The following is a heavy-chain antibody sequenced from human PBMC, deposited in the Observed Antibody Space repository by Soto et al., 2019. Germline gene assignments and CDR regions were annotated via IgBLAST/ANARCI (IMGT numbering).Heavy chain of an antibody. CDR1: GGSSSGSY. V-gene: IGHV4-34*01. Sequence: LSGTCVVHGGSSSGSYRTWIRQSPEKGLEWIGEISSGSTNYNPSLKSRVTISADTSKNQFSLKLTSVTAADTAVYYCARGPYSRGVGATNPSHWGRGTLVTVSS. CDR2: ISSGST. J-gene: IGHJ4*02. D-gene: IGHD1-26*01. CDR3: ARGPYSRGVGATNPSH.